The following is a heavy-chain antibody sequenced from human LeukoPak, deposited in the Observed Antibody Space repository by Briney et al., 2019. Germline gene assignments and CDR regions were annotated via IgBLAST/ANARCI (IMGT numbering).Heavy chain of an antibody. D-gene: IGHD3-22*01. CDR2: INPNSGGT. Sequence: XASVKVSCKASGYTFTGYYMHWVRQAPGQGLEWMGRINPNSGGTNYAQKFQGRVTMTRDTSISTAYMELSRLRSDDTAVYYCARDYYDSSGYSAGISYWGQGTLVTVSS. CDR1: GYTFTGYY. CDR3: ARDYYDSSGYSAGISY. V-gene: IGHV1-2*06. J-gene: IGHJ4*02.